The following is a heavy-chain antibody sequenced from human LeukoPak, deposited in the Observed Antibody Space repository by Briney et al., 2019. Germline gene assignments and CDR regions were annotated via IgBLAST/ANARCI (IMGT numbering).Heavy chain of an antibody. CDR2: INHSGST. Sequence: SETLSLTCAVYGGSFSSYYWSWIRQSPGKGLEWIGEINHSGSTNYKPSLKSRVTISLDTSKNQFSLKLSSVTAADTAVYYCARGRGRVVVITTSRRSFWFDSWGQGTLVTVSS. J-gene: IGHJ5*01. V-gene: IGHV4-34*01. D-gene: IGHD3-22*01. CDR1: GGSFSSYY. CDR3: ARGRGRVVVITTSRRSFWFDS.